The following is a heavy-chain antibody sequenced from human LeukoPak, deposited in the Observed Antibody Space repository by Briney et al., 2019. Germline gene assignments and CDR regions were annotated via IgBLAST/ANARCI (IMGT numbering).Heavy chain of an antibody. J-gene: IGHJ4*02. CDR3: ARRVGISKKYYFDY. Sequence: SETLSLTCTFSGGSISDYYWTWIRQPPGKGLEWIGYVSDSGISNCDVSPKSRVTISIDKSKNQFSLRLSSVTAADTAVYYCARRVGISKKYYFDYWGQGTLVTVSS. V-gene: IGHV4-59*12. CDR1: GGSISDYY. D-gene: IGHD2-21*01. CDR2: VSDSGIS.